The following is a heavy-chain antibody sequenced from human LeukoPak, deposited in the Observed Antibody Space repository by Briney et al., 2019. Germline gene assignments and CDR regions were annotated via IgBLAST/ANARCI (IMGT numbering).Heavy chain of an antibody. D-gene: IGHD2-2*01. CDR2: ISYTGSS. V-gene: IGHV4-39*01. CDR3: ARQVVVPAAADY. CDR1: GASINNNNYY. J-gene: IGHJ4*02. Sequence: PSETLSLTCTVSGASINNNNYYWGWIRQPPGKGLEWIGSISYTGSSYYNPSLKTRVTISVDMSKNQFSLRLSSATAADTAVYYCARQVVVPAAADYWGQGTLVTVSS.